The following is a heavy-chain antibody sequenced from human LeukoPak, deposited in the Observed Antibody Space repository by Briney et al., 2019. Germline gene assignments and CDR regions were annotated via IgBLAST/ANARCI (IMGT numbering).Heavy chain of an antibody. CDR1: GDSVSSNSAA. V-gene: IGHV6-1*01. CDR2: TYYRSKWYN. D-gene: IGHD3-3*01. J-gene: IGHJ6*03. CDR3: ARDHRDFWSGYNYYYYHYMDV. Sequence: SQTLSLTCAISGDSVSSNSAAWNWIRQSPSRGLEWLGRTYYRSKWYNDYAVSVKSRITINPDTSKNQFSLQLNSVTPEDTAVYYCARDHRDFWSGYNYYYYHYMDVWGKGTTVTVSS.